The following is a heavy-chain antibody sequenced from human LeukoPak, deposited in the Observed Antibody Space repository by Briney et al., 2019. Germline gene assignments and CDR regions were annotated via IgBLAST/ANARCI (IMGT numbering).Heavy chain of an antibody. D-gene: IGHD1-14*01. J-gene: IGHJ3*02. Sequence: SVKVSCKASGDTSDTYAISWVRQAPGQGLEWMGRFIPVFRTANYARKFQDRVTITMDESTNTDYMEISSLRSEDTAVYYCVRDKGLTGDSCAFDIWGQGTMVTVSS. CDR2: FIPVFRTA. CDR1: GDTSDTYA. CDR3: VRDKGLTGDSCAFDI. V-gene: IGHV1-69*05.